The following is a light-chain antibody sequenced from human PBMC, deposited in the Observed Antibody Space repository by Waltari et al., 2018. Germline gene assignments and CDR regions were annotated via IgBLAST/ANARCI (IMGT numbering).Light chain of an antibody. J-gene: IGKJ2*01. CDR2: GAS. CDR1: KSISRN. Sequence: EVLMTQSPPTLSVSPGDRATLSCRPSKSISRNLAWYQQKPGQAPRLLIYGASTMAPGIPARFSGSGSGTEFTLSISGLQSEDFAVYFCQQYNNWRTFGQGTKLEI. CDR3: QQYNNWRT. V-gene: IGKV3-15*01.